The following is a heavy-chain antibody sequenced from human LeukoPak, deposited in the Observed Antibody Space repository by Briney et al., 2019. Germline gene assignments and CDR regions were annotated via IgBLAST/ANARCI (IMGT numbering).Heavy chain of an antibody. V-gene: IGHV3-21*01. CDR1: GFTFGSYA. Sequence: GGSPRLSCAASGFTFGSYAMSWVRQAPGKGLEWVSSISSSSSYIYYADSVKGRFTISRDNAKNSLYLQMNSLRAEDTAVYYCARSPGDAFDIWGQGTMVTVSS. CDR2: ISSSSSYI. CDR3: ARSPGDAFDI. J-gene: IGHJ3*02.